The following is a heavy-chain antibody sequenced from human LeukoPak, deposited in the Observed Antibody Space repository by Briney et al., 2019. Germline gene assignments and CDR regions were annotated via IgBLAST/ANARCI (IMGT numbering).Heavy chain of an antibody. Sequence: PGGSLRLSCAASGLTVSSNYMNWVRQAPGKGLDWVSSISGSGAGTYYADSVKGRFTISRDNSKNTLYVQMKSLGAEDTALYYCARVRGGNRGDAFDIWGQGTMVTVSS. CDR3: ARVRGGNRGDAFDI. CDR2: ISGSGAGT. CDR1: GLTVSSNY. J-gene: IGHJ3*02. V-gene: IGHV3-23*01. D-gene: IGHD4-23*01.